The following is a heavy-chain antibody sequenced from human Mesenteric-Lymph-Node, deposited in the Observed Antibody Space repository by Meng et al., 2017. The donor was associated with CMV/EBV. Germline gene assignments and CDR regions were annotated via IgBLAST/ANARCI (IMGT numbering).Heavy chain of an antibody. Sequence: GESLKISCAASGFSVSSNYMSWVRQAPGKGLEWVSVISSGGSTYYADSVKGRFITSRDNSKNTLYLQMNSLRAEDTAVYYCARERGSISYRYFDYWGQGTLVTVSS. CDR2: ISSGGST. D-gene: IGHD6-13*01. J-gene: IGHJ4*02. CDR3: ARERGSISYRYFDY. V-gene: IGHV3-53*01. CDR1: GFSVSSNY.